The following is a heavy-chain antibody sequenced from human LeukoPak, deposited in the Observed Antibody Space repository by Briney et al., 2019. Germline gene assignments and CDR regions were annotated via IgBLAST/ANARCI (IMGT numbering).Heavy chain of an antibody. V-gene: IGHV3-33*08. J-gene: IGHJ6*02. CDR2: IWYDGSNK. D-gene: IGHD5-18*01. CDR3: ARDSSAMVSYYYGMDV. Sequence: GGSLRLSCAASGFTFSSYAMHWVRQAPGKGLEWVAVIWYDGSNKYYADSVKGRFTISRDNSKNTLYLQMNSLRAEDTAVYYCARDSSAMVSYYYGMDVWGQGTTVTVSS. CDR1: GFTFSSYA.